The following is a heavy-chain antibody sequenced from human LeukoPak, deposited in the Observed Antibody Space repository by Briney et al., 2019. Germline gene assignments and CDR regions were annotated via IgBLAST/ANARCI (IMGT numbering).Heavy chain of an antibody. V-gene: IGHV3-7*01. J-gene: IGHJ6*03. CDR2: IKQDGSEN. CDR1: GFPFIAYK. CDR3: ARPGHTSFYYYYYMDV. Sequence: QAGGALRLSCAVSGFPFIAYKMNSGRQAPGEGGGCVSKIKQDGSENYYVDSVKGRFTISRYNAKNSLYLQMNSLRAEDTAVYYCARPGHTSFYYYYYMDVWGKGTTVTISS. D-gene: IGHD2-21*01.